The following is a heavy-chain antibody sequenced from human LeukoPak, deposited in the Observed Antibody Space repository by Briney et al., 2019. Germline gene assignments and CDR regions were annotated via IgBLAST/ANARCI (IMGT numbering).Heavy chain of an antibody. D-gene: IGHD2-2*01. J-gene: IGHJ4*02. V-gene: IGHV4-59*01. CDR2: IYFSGST. Sequence: SETLSLTCTVSGGSISSYYWSWIRQPPGKGLEWIGYIYFSGSTNYNPSLKSRVTISVDTSRNQFSLQLSSVTAADTAVYYCAREGYGCSSTSCYYGTNFDYWGQGTLVTVSS. CDR1: GGSISSYY. CDR3: AREGYGCSSTSCYYGTNFDY.